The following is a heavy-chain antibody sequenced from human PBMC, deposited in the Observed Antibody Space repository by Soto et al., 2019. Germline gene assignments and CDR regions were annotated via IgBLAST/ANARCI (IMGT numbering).Heavy chain of an antibody. CDR2: IIPIFGTA. J-gene: IGHJ4*02. Sequence: ASVKVSCKAAGGTFSSYAISWVRQAPGQGLEWMGGIIPIFGTANYAQKFQGRVTITADESTSTAYMELSSLRSEDTAVYYCARSGSYLIWRFDYWGQGTLVTLSS. V-gene: IGHV1-69*13. CDR1: GGTFSSYA. D-gene: IGHD1-26*01. CDR3: ARSGSYLIWRFDY.